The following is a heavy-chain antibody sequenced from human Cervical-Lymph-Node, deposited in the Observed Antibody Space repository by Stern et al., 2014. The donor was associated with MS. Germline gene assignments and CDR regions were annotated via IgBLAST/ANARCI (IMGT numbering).Heavy chain of an antibody. D-gene: IGHD4-17*01. Sequence: VQLVQSGAEVKKPGESLKISCKGSGYSFTSYWLGWVRQIPGKGLDWIRLPHPGDPDTRYSPSFQRQVPNPPDKSISAAYLQWSSLKASDTAMYYCARRIPDYGDYPKRGAFDIWGQGTRVAVSS. CDR1: GYSFTSYW. CDR3: ARRIPDYGDYPKRGAFDI. J-gene: IGHJ3*02. CDR2: PHPGDPDT. V-gene: IGHV5-51*01.